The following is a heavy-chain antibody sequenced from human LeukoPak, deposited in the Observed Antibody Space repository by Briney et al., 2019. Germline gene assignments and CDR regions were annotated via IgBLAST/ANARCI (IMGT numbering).Heavy chain of an antibody. D-gene: IGHD1-1*01. CDR1: GYTFTSYD. J-gene: IGHJ5*02. CDR3: ARGPVLQLERRPSWWFDP. V-gene: IGHV1-8*03. Sequence: WASVTVSCKASGYTFTSYDINWVRQAPGQGLEWMGWMNPNSGNTGYAQKFQGRVTITRNTSISTAYMELSSLRSEDTAVYYCARGPVLQLERRPSWWFDPWGQGTLVTVSS. CDR2: MNPNSGNT.